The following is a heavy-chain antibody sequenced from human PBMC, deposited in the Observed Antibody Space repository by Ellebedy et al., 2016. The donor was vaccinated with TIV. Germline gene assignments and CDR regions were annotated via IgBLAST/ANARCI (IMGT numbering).Heavy chain of an antibody. CDR1: GGTSNRFA. CDR2: IIPMSVTP. D-gene: IGHD2-15*01. CDR3: ARSQGWWGEGTTILDY. V-gene: IGHV1-69*13. J-gene: IGHJ4*02. Sequence: AASVKVSCKVSGGTSNRFAINWVRQAPGQGLEWMGGIIPMSVTPKYAQKFQGRVTFTADESTGTVYMGLSTLISDHTAGYYCARSQGWWGEGTTILDYWGQGTLVTVSS.